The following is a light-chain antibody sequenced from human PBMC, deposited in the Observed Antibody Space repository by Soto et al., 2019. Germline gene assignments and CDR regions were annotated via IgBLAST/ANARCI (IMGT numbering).Light chain of an antibody. CDR2: EGT. V-gene: IGLV2-23*01. J-gene: IGLJ1*01. CDR3: CSYASSSSYV. Sequence: QSALTQPASVSGSPGQSITISCSGTTSDVGGYNLVSWYQQHTAKAPKLLIFEGTQRPSGVSSRFSGSKSGNTASLTISGLQAEDEGDYYCCSYASSSSYVFGTGTKLTVL. CDR1: TSDVGGYNL.